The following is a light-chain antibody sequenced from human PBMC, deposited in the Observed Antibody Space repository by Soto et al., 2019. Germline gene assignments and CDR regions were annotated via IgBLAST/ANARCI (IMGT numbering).Light chain of an antibody. CDR3: AAWDDSLSGPV. CDR1: SSNIGGNT. J-gene: IGLJ2*01. CDR2: NSN. V-gene: IGLV1-44*01. Sequence: QSVLTQPSSASGTPGQRVTISCSGGSSNIGGNTAHWYQQFPGTAPKLLIYNSNQRPSGVPDRFSGSKSGTSASLAISGLPSEDEAMYYCAAWDDSLSGPVFGEGTKLTVL.